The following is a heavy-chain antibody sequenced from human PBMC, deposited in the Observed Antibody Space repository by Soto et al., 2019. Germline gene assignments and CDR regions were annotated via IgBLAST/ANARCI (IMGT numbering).Heavy chain of an antibody. CDR1: GYNFNNYW. CDR3: ARRMEGYSDSSRYYKGSYYYYGMNV. D-gene: IGHD3-22*01. Sequence: PGESLKISCKGSGYNFNNYWIGWVRQMPGKGLEWMGIIYPGDSDTRYSPSFRGQVTISADKSISTAYLQWSSLKASDTAMYYCARRMEGYSDSSRYYKGSYYYYGMNVWGQGTMVTVSS. V-gene: IGHV5-51*01. CDR2: IYPGDSDT. J-gene: IGHJ6*02.